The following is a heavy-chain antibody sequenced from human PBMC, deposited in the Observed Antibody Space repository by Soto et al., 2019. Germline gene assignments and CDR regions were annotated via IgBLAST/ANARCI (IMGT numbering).Heavy chain of an antibody. V-gene: IGHV3-73*01. CDR3: TSLRHAVAGTENFDY. Sequence: VGSLRLSCATAGVTFSDAAIHWVRRASGKGLEWVGRIRSKANSYTTEYAASVKGKFTISRDDTKDTAYLQMNSLKTEDTAVYFCTSLRHAVAGTENFDYWGLGTLVTVS. J-gene: IGHJ4*02. CDR2: IRSKANSYTT. D-gene: IGHD6-19*01. CDR1: GVTFSDAA.